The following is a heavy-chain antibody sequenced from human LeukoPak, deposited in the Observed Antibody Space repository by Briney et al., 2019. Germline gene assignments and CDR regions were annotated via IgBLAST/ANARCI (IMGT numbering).Heavy chain of an antibody. J-gene: IGHJ4*02. V-gene: IGHV5-51*01. Sequence: GESLKISCKGSGYSFTSYWIGWVRQMPGKGLEWMGIIYPGDSDTRYSPSFQGQVTISADKSISTAYLQWSSLKASDTAMYYCARGGDSGGYYYDYFDYWGQGTLVTVSS. D-gene: IGHD3-22*01. CDR3: ARGGDSGGYYYDYFDY. CDR1: GYSFTSYW. CDR2: IYPGDSDT.